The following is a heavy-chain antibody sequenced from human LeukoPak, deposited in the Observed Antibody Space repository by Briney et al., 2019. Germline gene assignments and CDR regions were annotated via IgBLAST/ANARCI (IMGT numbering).Heavy chain of an antibody. Sequence: KPSETLSLTCTVSGGSISSYYWSWIRQPPGKGLEWIGYIYYSGSTNYNPSLKSRVTISVDTSKNQFSLKLSSVTAADTAVYYCASMDSAMALGYWGQGTLVTVSS. CDR3: ASMDSAMALGY. CDR1: GGSISSYY. V-gene: IGHV4-59*01. D-gene: IGHD5-18*01. J-gene: IGHJ4*02. CDR2: IYYSGST.